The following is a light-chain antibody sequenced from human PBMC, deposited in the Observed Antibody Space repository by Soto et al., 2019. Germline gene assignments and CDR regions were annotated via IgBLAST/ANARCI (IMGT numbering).Light chain of an antibody. Sequence: QPVLTQSPSASASLGGSVKFTCTLSSGHSSYAIAWHQQQPEKGPRYLMKLKSDGSHSKGDGIPDRFSGSSSGAERYLTISSLQSEDEADYYCQTWGTDIVVFGGGTKVTVL. V-gene: IGLV4-69*01. CDR3: QTWGTDIVV. CDR2: LKSDGSH. CDR1: SGHSSYA. J-gene: IGLJ2*01.